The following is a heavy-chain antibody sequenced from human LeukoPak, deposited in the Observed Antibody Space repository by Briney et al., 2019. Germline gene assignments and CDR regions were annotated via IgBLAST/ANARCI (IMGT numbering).Heavy chain of an antibody. CDR2: ISSSGSTI. CDR3: AKGGFGELLISSGFDY. Sequence: GGSLRLSCAASGFTFSDYYMSWIRQAPGKGLEWVSYISSSGSTIYYADSVKGRFTISRDNAKNSLYLQMNSLRAEDTALYYCAKGGFGELLISSGFDYWGQGTLVTVSS. D-gene: IGHD3-10*01. V-gene: IGHV3-11*01. J-gene: IGHJ4*02. CDR1: GFTFSDYY.